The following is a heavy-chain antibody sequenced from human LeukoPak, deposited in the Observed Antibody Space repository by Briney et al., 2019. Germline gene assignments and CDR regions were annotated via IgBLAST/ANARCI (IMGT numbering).Heavy chain of an antibody. Sequence: SETLSLTCAVYGGSFSGYYWSWIRQPPGKGLEWIGEINHSGSTNYNPSLKSRVTISVDTSKNQFSQKLSSVTAADTAVYYCARVVAAAGDDAFDIWGQGTMVTVSS. CDR3: ARVVAAAGDDAFDI. CDR2: INHSGST. J-gene: IGHJ3*02. V-gene: IGHV4-34*01. D-gene: IGHD6-13*01. CDR1: GGSFSGYY.